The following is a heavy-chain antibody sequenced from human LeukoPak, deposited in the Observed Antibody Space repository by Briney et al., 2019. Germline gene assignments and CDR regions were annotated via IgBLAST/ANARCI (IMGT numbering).Heavy chain of an antibody. CDR2: ISYDGSNK. J-gene: IGHJ4*02. D-gene: IGHD3-10*01. CDR3: AKDGERYYYGSGSYLLD. CDR1: GFTFSSYG. Sequence: GGSLRLSCAASGFTFSSYGMHWVRQAPGKGLEWVAVISYDGSNKYYADSVKGRFTISRDNSKNTLYLQMNSLRAEDTAVYYCAKDGERYYYGSGSYLLDWGQGTLVTVSS. V-gene: IGHV3-30*18.